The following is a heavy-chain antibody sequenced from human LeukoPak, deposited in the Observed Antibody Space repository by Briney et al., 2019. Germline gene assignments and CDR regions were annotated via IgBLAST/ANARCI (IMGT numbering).Heavy chain of an antibody. CDR2: INPNSGDT. V-gene: IGHV1-2*02. CDR3: ARGRLGSGSQYDAFDI. J-gene: IGHJ3*02. CDR1: GYTFTGYY. D-gene: IGHD3-10*01. Sequence: ASVKVTCKASGYTFTGYYMHWVRQAPGQGLEWMGWINPNSGDTNYAQKFQGRVTMTRDTSISTAYMELSRLTSDDTAVFYCARGRLGSGSQYDAFDIWGQGTMVTVSS.